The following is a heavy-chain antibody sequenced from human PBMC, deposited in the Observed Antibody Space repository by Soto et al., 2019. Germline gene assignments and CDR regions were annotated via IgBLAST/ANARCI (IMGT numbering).Heavy chain of an antibody. CDR2: INAGNGNT. D-gene: IGHD3-9*01. J-gene: IGHJ4*02. CDR1: GYTFTSYA. Sequence: QVQLVQSGAEEKKPGASVKVSCKASGYTFTSYAMHWVRQAPGQRLEWMGWINAGNGNTKYSQKFQGRVTITRDTYASTAYMELSSLRAEDTAVYYCARGILTGYYFDYWGQGTLVTVSS. CDR3: ARGILTGYYFDY. V-gene: IGHV1-3*05.